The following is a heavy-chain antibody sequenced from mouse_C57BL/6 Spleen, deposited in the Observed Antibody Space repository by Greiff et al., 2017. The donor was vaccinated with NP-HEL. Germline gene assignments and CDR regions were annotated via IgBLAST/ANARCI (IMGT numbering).Heavy chain of an antibody. D-gene: IGHD1-2*01. Sequence: EVQRVESGAELVRPGASVKLSCTASGFNIKDDYMHWVKQRPEQGLEWIGWIDPENGDTEYASKFQGKATITADTSSNTAYLQLSSLTSEDTAVYYCTRRRWDYWGQGTSVTVSS. V-gene: IGHV14-4*01. CDR1: GFNIKDDY. CDR3: TRRRWDY. J-gene: IGHJ4*01. CDR2: IDPENGDT.